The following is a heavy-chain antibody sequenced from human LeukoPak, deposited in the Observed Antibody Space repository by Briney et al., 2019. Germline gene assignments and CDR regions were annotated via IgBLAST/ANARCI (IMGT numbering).Heavy chain of an antibody. Sequence: GGSLRLSCEASGFTFPTYAMNWVRQAPGTGLEWVSGIGAGGGRTKIADSVKGRFTISTDNSKNTVFLQMDSLRPDDTAIYYCARADGDHLFYYYMDVWGKGTTVTVSS. J-gene: IGHJ6*03. CDR3: ARADGDHLFYYYMDV. CDR1: GFTFPTYA. V-gene: IGHV3-23*01. D-gene: IGHD1-14*01. CDR2: IGAGGGRT.